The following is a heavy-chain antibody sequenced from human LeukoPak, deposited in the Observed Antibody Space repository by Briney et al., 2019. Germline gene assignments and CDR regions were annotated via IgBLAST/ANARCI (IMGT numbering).Heavy chain of an antibody. J-gene: IGHJ5*02. CDR3: ARAYSSSPGWFDP. CDR1: GYTFTSYD. D-gene: IGHD6-6*01. CDR2: MNPNSGNT. V-gene: IGHV1-8*03. Sequence: ASVKVSCKASGYTFTSYDINWVRQATGQGLEWMGWMNPNSGNTGYAQKFQGRVTITRNTSISTAYMELSSLRSEDTAVYYCARAYSSSPGWFDPWGQGTLVTVSS.